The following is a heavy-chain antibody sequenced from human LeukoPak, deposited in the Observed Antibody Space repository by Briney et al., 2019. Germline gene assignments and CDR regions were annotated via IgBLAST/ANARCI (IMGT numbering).Heavy chain of an antibody. D-gene: IGHD1-26*01. V-gene: IGHV1-2*02. J-gene: IGHJ4*02. Sequence: EASVKVSCKASGYTFTGYYMHWVRQAPGQGLEWMGWINPNSGGTNYAQKFQGRVTMTRDTSISTAYMELSRLRSDDTAVYYCARALGVVGATHYWGQGTLVTVSS. CDR1: GYTFTGYY. CDR2: INPNSGGT. CDR3: ARALGVVGATHY.